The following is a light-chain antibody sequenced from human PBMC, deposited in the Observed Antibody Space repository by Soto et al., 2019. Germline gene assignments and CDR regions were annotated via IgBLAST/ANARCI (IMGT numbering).Light chain of an antibody. V-gene: IGLV2-8*01. CDR2: EVS. CDR3: SSYAGSNGRWV. J-gene: IGLJ3*02. Sequence: QSVLTQPPSASGSPGQSVTISCTGTSSDVGGYNYVSWYQQHPGKAPKLMIYEVSKRPSGVPDRFSGSKSGNTASLTVAGLAAEDEADYYCSSYAGSNGRWVFGGGTKLTVL. CDR1: SSDVGGYNY.